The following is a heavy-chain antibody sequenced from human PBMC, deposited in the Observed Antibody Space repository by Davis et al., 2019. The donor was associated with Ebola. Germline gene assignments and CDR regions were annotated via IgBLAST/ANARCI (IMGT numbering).Heavy chain of an antibody. CDR1: GFTFSSYS. D-gene: IGHD3-9*01. J-gene: IGHJ6*02. CDR3: ARGRYGIYGMDV. V-gene: IGHV3-21*01. CDR2: ISSSSSYI. Sequence: GGSLRLSCAASGFTFSSYSMNWVRQAPGKGLEWVSSISSSSSYIYYADSVKGRFTISRDNAKNSLYLQMNSLRAEDTAVYYCARGRYGIYGMDVWGQGTTVTVSS.